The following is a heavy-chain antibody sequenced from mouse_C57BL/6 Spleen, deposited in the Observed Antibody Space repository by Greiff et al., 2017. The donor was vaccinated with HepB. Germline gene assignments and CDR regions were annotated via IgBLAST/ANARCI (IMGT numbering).Heavy chain of an antibody. V-gene: IGHV1-54*01. CDR1: GYAFTNYL. CDR2: INPGSGGT. J-gene: IGHJ1*01. CDR3: ARSYYSNWSFDV. Sequence: QVQLQQSGAELVRPGTSVKVSCKASGYAFTNYLIEWVKQRPGQGLEWIGVINPGSGGTNYNEKFKGKATLTADKSSSPAYLQLSSLTSEDSAVYFCARSYYSNWSFDVGGPGTTVTFPS. D-gene: IGHD2-5*01.